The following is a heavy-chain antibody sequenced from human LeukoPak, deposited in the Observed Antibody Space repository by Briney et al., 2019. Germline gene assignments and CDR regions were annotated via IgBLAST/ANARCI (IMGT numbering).Heavy chain of an antibody. Sequence: ASVKVSCKASGYTFTGYYMHWVRQAPGQGLEWMGWINPNSGGTNYAQKFQGWVTMTRDTSISTAYMELGRLRSDDTAVYYCAREKGWVIGTMVRGVDYGMDVWGKGTTVTVSS. CDR2: INPNSGGT. D-gene: IGHD3-10*01. CDR3: AREKGWVIGTMVRGVDYGMDV. J-gene: IGHJ6*04. CDR1: GYTFTGYY. V-gene: IGHV1-2*04.